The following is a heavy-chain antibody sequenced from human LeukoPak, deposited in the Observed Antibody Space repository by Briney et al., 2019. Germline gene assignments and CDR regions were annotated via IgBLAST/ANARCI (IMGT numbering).Heavy chain of an antibody. CDR3: ARHAAQDFDY. Sequence: SETLSLTCTVSGGSISSSNYYWGWIRQPPGKGLEWIGSIYYSGTTYYSSSLKSRVIISVDTSENQFSLKLSSVTATDTAVYYCARHAAQDFDYWGQGTLVTVSS. D-gene: IGHD6-25*01. CDR2: IYYSGTT. J-gene: IGHJ4*02. CDR1: GGSISSSNYY. V-gene: IGHV4-39*01.